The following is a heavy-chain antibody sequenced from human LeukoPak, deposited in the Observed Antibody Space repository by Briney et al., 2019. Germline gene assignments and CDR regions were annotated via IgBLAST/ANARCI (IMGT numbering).Heavy chain of an antibody. CDR2: INPNSGGT. Sequence: GASVKVSCKASGYTFTAYYMHWGRPAPGQGLEWMGWINPNSGGTNYAQKFQGRVTMTRDTSISTAYMELSRLRSDDTAVYYCARDRVVVPAAFDYWGQGTLVTVSS. CDR1: GYTFTAYY. D-gene: IGHD2-2*01. CDR3: ARDRVVVPAAFDY. J-gene: IGHJ4*02. V-gene: IGHV1-2*02.